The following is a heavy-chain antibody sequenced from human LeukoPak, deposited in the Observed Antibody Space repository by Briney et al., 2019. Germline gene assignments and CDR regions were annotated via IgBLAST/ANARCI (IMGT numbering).Heavy chain of an antibody. D-gene: IGHD6-19*01. Sequence: PSETLSLTCTVSGGSIISGGYYSRWLRQHPGKGLEWIGYIYYSGSTYYNPSLKSRVTISVDTSKNQFSLKLSSVTAADTAVYYCARGRKQWLAQGQGDYFDYWGQGTLVTVSS. J-gene: IGHJ4*02. CDR1: GGSIISGGYY. CDR3: ARGRKQWLAQGQGDYFDY. CDR2: IYYSGST. V-gene: IGHV4-31*03.